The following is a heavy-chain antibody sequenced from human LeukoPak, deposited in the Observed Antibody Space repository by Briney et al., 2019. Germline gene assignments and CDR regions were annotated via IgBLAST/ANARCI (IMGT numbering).Heavy chain of an antibody. CDR2: INPNSGGT. CDR1: GYTFTGYY. J-gene: IGHJ4*02. CDR3: AREGWWVRGVIIPFDY. V-gene: IGHV1-2*06. D-gene: IGHD3-10*01. Sequence: GASVKVSCKASGYTFTGYYMHWVRQAPGQGIEWMGRINPNSGGTNYAQKLQGRVTITRDTSISTAYMELSRPRSDDTAVYYCAREGWWVRGVIIPFDYWGQGTLVTVSS.